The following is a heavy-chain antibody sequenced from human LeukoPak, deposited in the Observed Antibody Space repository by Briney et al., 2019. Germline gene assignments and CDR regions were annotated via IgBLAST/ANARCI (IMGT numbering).Heavy chain of an antibody. CDR1: GGSISSYY. V-gene: IGHV4-59*01. Sequence: SETLSLTCTVSGGSISSYYWSWIRQPPGKGLEWIGYIYYSGSTNYNPSLKSRVTISVDTSKDQFSLKLSSVTAADMAVYYCARDSSGWSFDYWGQGTLVTVSS. D-gene: IGHD6-19*01. J-gene: IGHJ4*02. CDR2: IYYSGST. CDR3: ARDSSGWSFDY.